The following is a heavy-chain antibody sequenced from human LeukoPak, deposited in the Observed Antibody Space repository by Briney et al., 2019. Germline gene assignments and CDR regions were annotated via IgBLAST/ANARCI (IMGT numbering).Heavy chain of an antibody. D-gene: IGHD3-10*01. CDR3: ARIGSETYHDAYDI. J-gene: IGHJ3*02. CDR2: IIQDGSQK. Sequence: AVSLRLSCAASGFTFSNYCLGWVRQAPGKGLEWVANIIQDGSQKYYADSVKVRLTISRDNANNSLYLQMNSLGAQNTAMSSCARIGSETYHDAYDIWGQGTMVTVFS. CDR1: GFTFSNYC. V-gene: IGHV3-7*03.